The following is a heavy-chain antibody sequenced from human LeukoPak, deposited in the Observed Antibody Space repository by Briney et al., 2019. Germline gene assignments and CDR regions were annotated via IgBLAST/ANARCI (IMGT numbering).Heavy chain of an antibody. Sequence: GGSLRLSCAASGFTFSSYSMNWVRQAPGKGLEWVSSISSSSSYIYYADSVKGRFTISRDNAKNSLYLQMNSLRAEDTAVYYCARDLSIDAFDIWGQGTMVTVSA. V-gene: IGHV3-21*01. J-gene: IGHJ3*02. CDR3: ARDLSIDAFDI. CDR1: GFTFSSYS. D-gene: IGHD3-3*02. CDR2: ISSSSSYI.